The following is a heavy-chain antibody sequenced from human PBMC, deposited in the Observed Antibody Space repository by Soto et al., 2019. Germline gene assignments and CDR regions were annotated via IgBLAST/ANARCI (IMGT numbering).Heavy chain of an antibody. CDR2: IWYDGSNK. CDR3: ARGGDYSNYYFDY. J-gene: IGHJ4*02. V-gene: IGHV3-33*01. Sequence: PGGSLRLSCAASGFTFSSYGTHWVRQAPGKGLEWVAVIWYDGSNKYYADSAKGRFTISRDNSKNTLYLQMNSLRAEDTAVYYCARGGDYSNYYFDYWGQGTLVTVSS. CDR1: GFTFSSYG. D-gene: IGHD4-4*01.